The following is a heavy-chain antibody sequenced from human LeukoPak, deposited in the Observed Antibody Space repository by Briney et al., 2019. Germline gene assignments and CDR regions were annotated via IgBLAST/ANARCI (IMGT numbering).Heavy chain of an antibody. CDR3: ARDFGERVGATDY. CDR1: GFTFTSYA. Sequence: GGSLRLSCAASGFTFTSYAMSWVRQAPGKGLEWVSTFVGSGGRTYYADSVKGRFTISRDNSKNTLYLQMNSLRAEDTAVYYCARDFGERVGATDYWGQGTLVTVSS. CDR2: FVGSGGRT. D-gene: IGHD1-26*01. V-gene: IGHV3-23*01. J-gene: IGHJ4*02.